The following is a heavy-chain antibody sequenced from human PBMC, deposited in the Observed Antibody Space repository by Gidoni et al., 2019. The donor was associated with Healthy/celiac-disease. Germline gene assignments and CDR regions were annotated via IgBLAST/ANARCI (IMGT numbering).Heavy chain of an antibody. CDR2: INPNSGGT. D-gene: IGHD3-10*01. CDR3: ARGSGSYSTNYGMDV. V-gene: IGHV1-2*02. Sequence: QVQLVQSGAEVKKPGASVKVSCKASGYTFPGYYMHWVRQAPGQGLEWMGWINPNSGGTNYAQKFQGRVTMTRDTSISTAYMELSRLRSDDTAVYYCARGSGSYSTNYGMDVWGQGTTVTVSS. J-gene: IGHJ6*02. CDR1: GYTFPGYY.